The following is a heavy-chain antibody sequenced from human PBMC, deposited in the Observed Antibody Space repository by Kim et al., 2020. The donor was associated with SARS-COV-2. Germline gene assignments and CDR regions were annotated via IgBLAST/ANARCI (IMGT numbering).Heavy chain of an antibody. D-gene: IGHD4-17*01. J-gene: IGHJ4*02. CDR3: ASGLERLRYDY. Sequence: TNYNPSLKSRVTISVDTSKNQFSLKLSSVTAADTAVYYCASGLERLRYDYWGQGTLVTVSS. CDR2: T. V-gene: IGHV4-59*09.